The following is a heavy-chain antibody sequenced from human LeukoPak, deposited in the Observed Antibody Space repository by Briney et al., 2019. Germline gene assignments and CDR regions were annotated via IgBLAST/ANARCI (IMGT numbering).Heavy chain of an antibody. Sequence: PSETLSLTCTVSGGSISSYYWSWIRQPAGKGLEWIERIYTSGSTNYNPSLKSRVTMSVDTSKNQFSLKLSSVTAADTAVYYCARGGGPGIDCSDYVDWYFDLWGRGTLVTVSS. CDR3: ARGGGPGIDCSDYVDWYFDL. D-gene: IGHD6-25*01. J-gene: IGHJ2*01. CDR2: IYTSGST. V-gene: IGHV4-4*07. CDR1: GGSISSYY.